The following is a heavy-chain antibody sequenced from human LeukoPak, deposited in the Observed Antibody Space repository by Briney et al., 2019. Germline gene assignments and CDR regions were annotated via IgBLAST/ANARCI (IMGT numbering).Heavy chain of an antibody. CDR1: GGSISSYY. CDR2: IYYSGST. D-gene: IGHD5-24*01. Sequence: SETLSLTCTVSGGSISSYYWSWIRQPPGKGLEWIGYIYYSGSTNYNPSLKSRVTISVDMSKNQFSLKLSSVTAADTAVYYCARIGGRDGYNFRIYWYFDLWGRGTLVTVSS. V-gene: IGHV4-59*01. J-gene: IGHJ2*01. CDR3: ARIGGRDGYNFRIYWYFDL.